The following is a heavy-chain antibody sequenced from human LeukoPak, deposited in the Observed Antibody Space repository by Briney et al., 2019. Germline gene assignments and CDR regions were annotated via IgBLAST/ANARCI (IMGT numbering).Heavy chain of an antibody. J-gene: IGHJ6*02. CDR1: GYNFISYY. Sequence: ASVTVSCKASGYNFISYYMHWVRQAPGQGLEWMGIINPSGGSTSYAQKFQDRVTMTRDTSTSTVYMELSSLKSEDTAVYYCAREDVVLVDAVRYYYYGMDVWGQGTTVTVSS. V-gene: IGHV1-46*01. D-gene: IGHD2-15*01. CDR3: AREDVVLVDAVRYYYYGMDV. CDR2: INPSGGST.